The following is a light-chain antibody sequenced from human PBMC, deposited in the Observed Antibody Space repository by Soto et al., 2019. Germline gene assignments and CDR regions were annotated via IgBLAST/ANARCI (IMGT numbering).Light chain of an antibody. Sequence: DIVMTQSPDSLAVSLGERATINCKSSQRVLYSSNNKNYFAWYQQKPGQPPKLLIYWASTRESGVPDRFSGSGSGTDFTLTISSLQAEDVAVYYCQQYYSTPPTFGGGTKVEI. CDR3: QQYYSTPPT. V-gene: IGKV4-1*01. CDR2: WAS. CDR1: QRVLYSSNNKNY. J-gene: IGKJ4*01.